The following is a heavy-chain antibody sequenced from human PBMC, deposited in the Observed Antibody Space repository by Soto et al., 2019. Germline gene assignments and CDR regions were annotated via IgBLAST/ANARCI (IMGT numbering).Heavy chain of an antibody. Sequence: QVQLQDSAPGLVKTSGTLTLTCAVSSGYISSSNWWSWVRQPPEKGMEWIGDREHRGSTNYNRSLKSRLTIGVDKTKNQCALRLGSVPAADTAVYYCASARDGYNCCYFDYWVQGTTVTV. CDR1: SGYISSSNW. CDR3: ASARDGYNCCYFDY. V-gene: IGHV4-4*02. CDR2: REHRGST. D-gene: IGHD5-12*01. J-gene: IGHJ4*02.